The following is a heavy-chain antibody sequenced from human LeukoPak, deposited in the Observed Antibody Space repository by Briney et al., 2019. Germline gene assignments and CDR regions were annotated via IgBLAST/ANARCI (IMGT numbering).Heavy chain of an antibody. CDR1: GFTFGDYA. CDR2: IRSKAYGGTT. J-gene: IGHJ4*02. D-gene: IGHD3-9*01. Sequence: PEGSLRLSCTASGFTFGDYAMSWFRQAPGKGLEWVGFIRSKAYGGTTEYAASVKGRFTISRDDSKSIAYLQMNSLKTEDTAVYYCTRGGILTGYYFDYWGQGTLVTVSS. CDR3: TRGGILTGYYFDY. V-gene: IGHV3-49*03.